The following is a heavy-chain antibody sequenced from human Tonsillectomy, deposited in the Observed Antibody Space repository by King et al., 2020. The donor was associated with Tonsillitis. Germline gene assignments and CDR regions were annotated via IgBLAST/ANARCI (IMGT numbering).Heavy chain of an antibody. CDR1: GFTFSSYA. Sequence: VQLVESGGGLVQPGGSLRLSCAASGFTFSSYAMSWVRQAPGEGLEWVSAISGSGGSTYNADSVKGRFTISRDNSKNTLYLQMNSLRAEDTAVYYCAKVCLGERPPNWYFDYWGRGTLVTVSS. CDR3: AKVCLGERPPNWYFDY. D-gene: IGHD3-16*01. CDR2: ISGSGGST. J-gene: IGHJ2*01. V-gene: IGHV3-23*04.